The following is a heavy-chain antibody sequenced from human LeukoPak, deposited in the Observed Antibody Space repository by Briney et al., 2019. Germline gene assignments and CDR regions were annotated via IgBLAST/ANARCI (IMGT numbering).Heavy chain of an antibody. J-gene: IGHJ4*02. CDR1: GGSFSGYY. CDR3: ARDKSLRGNWYGNDY. Sequence: SETLSLTCAVYGGSFSGYYWSWIRQPPGKGLEWIGEINHSGSTNYNPSLKSRVTISVDTFKNQFSLKLSSVTAADTAVYYCARDKSLRGNWYGNDYWGQGAQVTVSS. V-gene: IGHV4-34*01. D-gene: IGHD1-1*01. CDR2: INHSGST.